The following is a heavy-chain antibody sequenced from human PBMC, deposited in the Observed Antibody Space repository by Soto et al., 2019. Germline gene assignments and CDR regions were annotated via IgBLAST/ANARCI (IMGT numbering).Heavy chain of an antibody. V-gene: IGHV3-30*18. J-gene: IGHJ6*02. D-gene: IGHD1-26*01. CDR3: AKDRVVGVPYGMDV. CDR1: GFTFSSYG. CDR2: ISYDGSNK. Sequence: QVQLVESGGGVVQPGRSLRLSCAASGFTFSSYGMHWVRQAPGKGLEWVAVISYDGSNKYYADSVKGRFTISRDNSKNTLYLQMNSLRPVDTAVYYLAKDRVVGVPYGMDVWGPGNTVTDSS.